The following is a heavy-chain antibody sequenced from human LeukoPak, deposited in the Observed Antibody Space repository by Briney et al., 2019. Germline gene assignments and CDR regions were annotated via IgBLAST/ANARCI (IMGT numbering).Heavy chain of an antibody. D-gene: IGHD3-10*01. J-gene: IGHJ2*01. Sequence: ASVKVSCKASGYTFTSYYMHWVRQAPGQGLEWMGIINPSGGSTSYAQKFQGRVTMTTDTSTSIAHMELRSLRSDDTAVYYCARITMVRGVIFDWYFDLWGRGTLVTVSS. CDR1: GYTFTSYY. V-gene: IGHV1-46*01. CDR3: ARITMVRGVIFDWYFDL. CDR2: INPSGGST.